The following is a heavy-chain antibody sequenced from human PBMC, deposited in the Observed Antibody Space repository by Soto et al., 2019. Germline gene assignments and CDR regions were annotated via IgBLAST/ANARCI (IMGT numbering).Heavy chain of an antibody. Sequence: GASVKVSCKASGYTFTSYGISWVRQAPGQGLEWMGWISAYNGNTNYAQKLQGRVTMTTDTSTSTAYMELRSLRSDDTAVYYCARGPPLEYYDFWSGYYNERFDPWGQGTLVTVSS. V-gene: IGHV1-18*01. CDR1: GYTFTSYG. CDR2: ISAYNGNT. J-gene: IGHJ5*02. D-gene: IGHD3-3*01. CDR3: ARGPPLEYYDFWSGYYNERFDP.